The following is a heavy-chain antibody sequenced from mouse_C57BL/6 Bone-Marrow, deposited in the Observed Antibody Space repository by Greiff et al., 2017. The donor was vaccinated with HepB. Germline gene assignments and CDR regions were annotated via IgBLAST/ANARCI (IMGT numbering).Heavy chain of an antibody. CDR3: ARPIYYYGSSDYAMDY. V-gene: IGHV1-53*01. CDR1: GYTFTSYW. J-gene: IGHJ4*01. CDR2: INPSNGGT. Sequence: QVQLQQPGTELVKPGASVKLSCKASGYTFTSYWMHWVKQRPGQGLEWIGNINPSNGGTNYNEKFKSKAKLTVDKSSSTAYMQLSSLTSEDSAVYYCARPIYYYGSSDYAMDYWGQGTSVTVSS. D-gene: IGHD1-1*01.